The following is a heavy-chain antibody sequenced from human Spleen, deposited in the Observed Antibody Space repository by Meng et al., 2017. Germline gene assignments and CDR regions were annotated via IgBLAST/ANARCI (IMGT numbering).Heavy chain of an antibody. CDR2: ISTVSDYI. CDR1: GFTFSNFG. D-gene: IGHD1-1*01. J-gene: IGHJ4*02. Sequence: GESLKISCAASGFTFSNFGMNWVRQAPGKGLEWVSSISTVSDYIYYADSVKGRFTISRDNSKKTLYLQMNSLRAEDTAVYYCARDSYSYNRNDFIDYWGQGTVVTVSS. CDR3: ARDSYSYNRNDFIDY. V-gene: IGHV3-21*01.